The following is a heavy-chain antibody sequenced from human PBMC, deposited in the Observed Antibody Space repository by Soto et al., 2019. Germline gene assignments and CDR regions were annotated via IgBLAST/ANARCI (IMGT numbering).Heavy chain of an antibody. Sequence: SETLSLTCTVSGGSINSYYWHWIRQSPGKGLEWIGYIYFSGSTNYNPSLESRVTMSVDRSKNQFSLKLTSVTAADTAVYYCTRTQRSWYSFAFWGQGPLVT. D-gene: IGHD6-13*01. CDR2: IYFSGST. V-gene: IGHV4-59*01. J-gene: IGHJ4*02. CDR3: TRTQRSWYSFAF. CDR1: GGSINSYY.